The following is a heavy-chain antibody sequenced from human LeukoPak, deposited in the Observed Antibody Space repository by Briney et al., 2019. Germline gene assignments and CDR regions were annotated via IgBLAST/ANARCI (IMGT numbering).Heavy chain of an antibody. CDR1: GYTFTSYG. Sequence: ASVKVSCKASGYTFTSYGISWVRQAPGQGLEWMGWISAYNGNTNYAQKLQGRVTMTTDTSTSTVYMELSSLRSEDTAVYSCARGPRITIIRGGQWYCHMDVWGKGTTVTISS. CDR3: ARGPRITIIRGGQWYCHMDV. CDR2: ISAYNGNT. D-gene: IGHD3-10*01. J-gene: IGHJ6*03. V-gene: IGHV1-18*01.